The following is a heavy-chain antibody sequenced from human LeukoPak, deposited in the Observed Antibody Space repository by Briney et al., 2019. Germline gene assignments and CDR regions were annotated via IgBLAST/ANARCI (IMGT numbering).Heavy chain of an antibody. V-gene: IGHV3-74*03. D-gene: IGHD6-25*01. CDR3: ARDGRIAAGDTRMLDY. J-gene: IGHJ4*02. CDR2: INSDGIST. Sequence: GGSLRLSCTASGFTSSDYWIHWLRQAPGKGLVWVSRINSDGISTEYADSVRGRFTISRDNAKNTLYLEMNSLRAEDTAVYYCARDGRIAAGDTRMLDYWGQGTLVTVAS. CDR1: GFTSSDYW.